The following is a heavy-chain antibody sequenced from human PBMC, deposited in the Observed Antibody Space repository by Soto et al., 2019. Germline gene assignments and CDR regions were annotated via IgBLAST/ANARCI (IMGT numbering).Heavy chain of an antibody. CDR3: ARMGHNYDILTGYSY. J-gene: IGHJ4*02. D-gene: IGHD3-9*01. Sequence: QVQLVQSGAEVKKPGSSVKVSCKASGGTFSSYAISWVRQAPGQGLEWMGGIIPIFGTANYAQKFQGRVTITADKSTSTAYIELSSLRSEDTAVYYCARMGHNYDILTGYSYWGQGTLVTVSS. V-gene: IGHV1-69*06. CDR1: GGTFSSYA. CDR2: IIPIFGTA.